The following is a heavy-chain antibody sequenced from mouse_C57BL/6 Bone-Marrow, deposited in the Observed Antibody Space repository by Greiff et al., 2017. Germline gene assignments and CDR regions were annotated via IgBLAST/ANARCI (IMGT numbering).Heavy chain of an antibody. D-gene: IGHD1-1*01. J-gene: IGHJ2*01. V-gene: IGHV1-55*01. CDR3: ARKGTITENFDD. CDR1: GYTFTSYW. Sequence: QVQLQQPGAELVKPGASVKLSCKASGYTFTSYWITWVKQRPGQGLEWIGDIYPGSGSTNYNEKFKSKATLTVDTSSSTAYMQLSSLTSEDCAVYYGARKGTITENFDDWGQGTTLTVSS. CDR2: IYPGSGST.